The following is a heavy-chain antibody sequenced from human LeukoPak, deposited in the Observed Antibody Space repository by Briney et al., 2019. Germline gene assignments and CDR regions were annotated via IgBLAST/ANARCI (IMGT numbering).Heavy chain of an antibody. Sequence: GASVKVSCKASGYTFTSYGISWVRQAPGQGLEWMGWISAYNGNTNYAQKLQGRVTMTTDTSTSTAYMELRSLRSDDTAVYHCARDHDSSEMFYYGMDVWGQGTTVTVSS. J-gene: IGHJ6*02. CDR1: GYTFTSYG. V-gene: IGHV1-18*01. D-gene: IGHD3-22*01. CDR3: ARDHDSSEMFYYGMDV. CDR2: ISAYNGNT.